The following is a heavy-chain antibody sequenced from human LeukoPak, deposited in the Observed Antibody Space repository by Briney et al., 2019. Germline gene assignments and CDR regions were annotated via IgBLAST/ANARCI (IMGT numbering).Heavy chain of an antibody. CDR1: GLAFSRHA. D-gene: IGHD3-22*01. Sequence: GGSLRLSCEASGLAFSRHAMTWVRQAPGKGLEWVSGITASGGSTYHAESVKGRFTISRDNSKNTLYLQMNSLRAEDTAVYYCAKAEWGSSGYTHWEYWGQGTLVTVSS. V-gene: IGHV3-23*01. J-gene: IGHJ4*02. CDR2: ITASGGST. CDR3: AKAEWGSSGYTHWEY.